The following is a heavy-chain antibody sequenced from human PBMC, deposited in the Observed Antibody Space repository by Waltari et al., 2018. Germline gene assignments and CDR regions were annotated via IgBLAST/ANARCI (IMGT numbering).Heavy chain of an antibody. V-gene: IGHV4-31*01. D-gene: IGHD3-10*01. J-gene: IGHJ4*02. CDR1: GGSISSGGYY. CDR2: ISYSGST. CDR3: ARDRDGSGSYDY. Sequence: QVQLQESGPGLVKPSQTLSLTCTVPGGSISSGGYYWSWIRHHPGKGLEWIGYISYSGSTYYNPSLKSLVTISIDTSKNQFSLKVSSVTAADTAVYYCARDRDGSGSYDYWGQGTLVAVSS.